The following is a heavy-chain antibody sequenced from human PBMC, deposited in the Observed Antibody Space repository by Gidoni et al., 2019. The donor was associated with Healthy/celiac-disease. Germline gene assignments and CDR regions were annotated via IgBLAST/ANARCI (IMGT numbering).Heavy chain of an antibody. J-gene: IGHJ4*02. V-gene: IGHV4-31*01. D-gene: IGHD1-26*01. CDR2: VYYSGST. CDR3: ARGVPGSYNFDY. Sequence: QVQLQESGPGLVKPSQTLSLTCTVSVGSISSGGYYWSWIRQHPGKGLEWIGYVYYSGSTYYNPSLKSLVTISVDTSKNQFSLKLRSVTAADTAVYYCARGVPGSYNFDYWGQGTLVTVSS. CDR1: VGSISSGGYY.